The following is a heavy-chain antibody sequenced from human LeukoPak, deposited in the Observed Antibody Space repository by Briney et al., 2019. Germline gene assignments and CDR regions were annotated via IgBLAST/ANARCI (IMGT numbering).Heavy chain of an antibody. CDR2: ISGSGNTI. CDR1: GFTFSDYY. J-gene: IGHJ5*02. CDR3: AREGRYCSSTSCYTFDP. V-gene: IGHV3-11*04. D-gene: IGHD2-2*02. Sequence: GGSLRLSCAASGFTFSDYYMSWIRQAPGKGLEWISYISGSGNTIYDADSVRGRFTISRDNAKNSLYLQMNSLRAEDTAVYYCAREGRYCSSTSCYTFDPWGQGTLVTVSS.